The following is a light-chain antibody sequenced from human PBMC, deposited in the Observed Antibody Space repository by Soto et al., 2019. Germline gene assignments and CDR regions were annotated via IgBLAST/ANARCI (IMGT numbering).Light chain of an antibody. CDR1: QVISTY. Sequence: DIQMTQSPSSLSPSVGDRVTITCRASQVISTYLNWYQQKPGKAPRLLISAASTLPSGVPSRFSGSGSGTHFTLTISSLQPEDVATYYCQQTYSIPLTFGGGTKVEIK. J-gene: IGKJ4*01. CDR3: QQTYSIPLT. V-gene: IGKV1-39*01. CDR2: AAS.